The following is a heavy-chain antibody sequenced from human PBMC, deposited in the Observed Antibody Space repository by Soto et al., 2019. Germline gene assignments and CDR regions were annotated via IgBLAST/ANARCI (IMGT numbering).Heavy chain of an antibody. V-gene: IGHV4-30-4*01. CDR2: IYYSGAT. CDR3: ARARGGIGVHYYGMDA. D-gene: IGHD3-16*02. J-gene: IGHJ6*02. CDR1: GASISSGNYY. Sequence: TLSLTCTVSGASISSGNYYWTWVRRPPGKGLEWIGYIYYSGATYYNLSLESRLNIAVDQSTVHFFPSLNSVTVADSAVYHCARARGGIGVHYYGMDAWGQGTTVTVSS.